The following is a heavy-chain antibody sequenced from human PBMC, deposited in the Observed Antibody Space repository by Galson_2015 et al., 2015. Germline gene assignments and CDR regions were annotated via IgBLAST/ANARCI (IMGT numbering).Heavy chain of an antibody. CDR3: ARDDY. CDR1: GFTFSNYW. Sequence: SLRLSCAASGFTFSNYWMLWVRQAPGKGPEWVATIKQDGSDTYYGDSVRGRFTVSRDNANNLLHLQMNSLRAEDTAVYYCARDDY. CDR2: IKQDGSDT. J-gene: IGHJ4*01. V-gene: IGHV3-7*03.